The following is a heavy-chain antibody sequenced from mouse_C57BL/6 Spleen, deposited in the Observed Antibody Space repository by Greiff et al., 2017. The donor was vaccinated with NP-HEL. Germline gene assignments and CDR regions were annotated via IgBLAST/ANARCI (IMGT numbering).Heavy chain of an antibody. V-gene: IGHV5-4*01. CDR2: ISDGGSYT. D-gene: IGHD1-1*01. CDR1: GFTFSSYA. Sequence: DVHLVESGGGLVKPGGSLKLSCAASGFTFSSYAMSWVRQTPEKRLEWVATISDGGSYTYYPDTVKGRFTISRDNAKNNLYLQMSHLKSEYTAMYYRARDYYYGSSWYFVVWGTGTTVTVSS. CDR3: ARDYYYGSSWYFVV. J-gene: IGHJ1*03.